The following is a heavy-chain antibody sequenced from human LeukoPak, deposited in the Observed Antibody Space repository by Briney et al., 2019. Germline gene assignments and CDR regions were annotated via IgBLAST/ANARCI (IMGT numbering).Heavy chain of an antibody. Sequence: PSQTLSLICTVSGGSISSGGYYWSWIRQPPGKGLEWIGYIYQSGSTYYNPSLKSRVTTSVDRSKNQFSLKLSSVTAADTAVYYCARGLYGDYVKDYWGQGTLVTVSS. CDR1: GGSISSGGYY. V-gene: IGHV4-30-2*01. CDR2: IYQSGST. J-gene: IGHJ4*02. CDR3: ARGLYGDYVKDY. D-gene: IGHD4-17*01.